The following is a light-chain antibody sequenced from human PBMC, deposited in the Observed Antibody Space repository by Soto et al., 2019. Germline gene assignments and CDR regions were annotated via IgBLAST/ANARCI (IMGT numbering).Light chain of an antibody. Sequence: EIVLTQSPGTLSLSPGERATLSCRASQSVSSNYLAWYQQKPGQPPRLLISDASSRATGIPDRFSGSGSGTDLTLTISGLEPEDFALYYCQHYGRSPPSWTFGQGTKVEIK. CDR1: QSVSSNY. CDR3: QHYGRSPPSWT. V-gene: IGKV3-20*01. CDR2: DAS. J-gene: IGKJ1*01.